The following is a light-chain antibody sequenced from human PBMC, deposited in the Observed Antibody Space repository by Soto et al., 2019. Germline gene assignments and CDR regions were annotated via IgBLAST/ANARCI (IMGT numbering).Light chain of an antibody. CDR1: SSNIGAGYD. Sequence: QSMLTQPPSVSGAPGQRVTISCTGSSSNIGAGYDVHWYQQLPGTAPKLLICGNSNRPSGVPDRFSGSKSGTSASLAITGLQAEDEADYYCQSYDSSLRGVVFGGGTKLTVL. J-gene: IGLJ2*01. V-gene: IGLV1-40*01. CDR3: QSYDSSLRGVV. CDR2: GNS.